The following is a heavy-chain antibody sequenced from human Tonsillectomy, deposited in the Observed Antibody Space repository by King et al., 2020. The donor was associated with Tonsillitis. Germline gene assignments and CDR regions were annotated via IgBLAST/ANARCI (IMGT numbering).Heavy chain of an antibody. CDR3: AKERGFGYRYGTYYFDY. CDR1: GFTFSRHA. V-gene: IGHV3-23*04. Sequence: VQLVESGGGLVQPGGSLRLSCAASGFTFSRHAISWVRQAPGKGLEWVSSISGSGGGTYYADSVKGRFTISRDNSKTTLYLQMNRLRAQDSAQYYCAKERGFGYRYGTYYFDYWGQGTLVTVSS. CDR2: ISGSGGGT. D-gene: IGHD5-18*01. J-gene: IGHJ4*02.